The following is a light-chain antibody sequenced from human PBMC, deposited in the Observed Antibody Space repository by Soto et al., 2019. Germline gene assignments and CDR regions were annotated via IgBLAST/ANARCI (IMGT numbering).Light chain of an antibody. CDR1: SSDVGRYNI. CDR3: CSHGEKNPHV. Sequence: QSVLTQPRSVSGSPGQSVTISCTGTSSDVGRYNIVSWYQQHPGKVPKLIIYEVSKRSSGVPDRFSGSKSGNTASLIISGLQVEDEADYYCCSHGEKNPHVFGTGTKVTVL. V-gene: IGLV2-11*01. J-gene: IGLJ1*01. CDR2: EVS.